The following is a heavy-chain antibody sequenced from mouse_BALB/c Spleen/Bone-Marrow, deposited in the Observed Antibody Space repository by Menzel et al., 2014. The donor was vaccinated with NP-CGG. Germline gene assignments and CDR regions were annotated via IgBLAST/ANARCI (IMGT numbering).Heavy chain of an antibody. CDR1: GFTFSSFG. Sequence: DVHLVESGGGLVQPGGSRKLSCAASGFTFSSFGMHWVRQAPEKGLGWVAYISSGSSTIYYADTVKGRFTISRDNPKNTLFLQMTSLRSEDTATYYCARGGNFAWFAYWGQGTLVTVSA. CDR3: ARGGNFAWFAY. V-gene: IGHV5-17*02. J-gene: IGHJ3*01. CDR2: ISSGSSTI. D-gene: IGHD2-1*01.